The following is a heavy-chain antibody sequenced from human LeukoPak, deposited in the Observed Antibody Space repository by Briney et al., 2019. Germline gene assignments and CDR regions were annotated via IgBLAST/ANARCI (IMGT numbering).Heavy chain of an antibody. D-gene: IGHD2-2*01. CDR1: GSTFSHYW. CDR3: AKAGYCSSTSCEFDAFDI. V-gene: IGHV3-23*01. Sequence: GGSLRLSCAASGSTFSHYWMHWVRQAPGKGLVWVSAISGSGGSTYYADSVKGRFAISRDNSKNTLYLQMNSLRAEDTAVYYCAKAGYCSSTSCEFDAFDIWGQGTMVTVSS. CDR2: ISGSGGST. J-gene: IGHJ3*02.